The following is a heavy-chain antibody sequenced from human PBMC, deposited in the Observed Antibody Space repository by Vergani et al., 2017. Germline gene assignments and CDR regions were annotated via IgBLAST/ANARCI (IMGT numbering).Heavy chain of an antibody. Sequence: QVQLQESGPGLVKPSETLSLTCTVSGGSISSYYWGWIRQPPGKGLEWIGSIYYSGSTYYNPSLKSRVTISVDTSKNQFSLKLSSVTAADTAVYYCARHYYDSSGYYLDAFDIWGQGTMVTVSS. CDR1: GGSISSYY. CDR2: IYYSGST. CDR3: ARHYYDSSGYYLDAFDI. V-gene: IGHV4-39*01. J-gene: IGHJ3*02. D-gene: IGHD3-22*01.